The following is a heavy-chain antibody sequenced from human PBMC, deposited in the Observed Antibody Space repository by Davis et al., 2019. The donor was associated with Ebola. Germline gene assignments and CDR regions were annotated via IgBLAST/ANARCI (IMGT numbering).Heavy chain of an antibody. CDR3: AKSGVAYDSSGYYDY. J-gene: IGHJ4*02. CDR1: GFTFSSYA. V-gene: IGHV3-23*01. CDR2: ITGSGGSA. D-gene: IGHD3-22*01. Sequence: GESLKISCAASGFTFSSYAMIWVRQAPGKGLEWVSTITGSGGSAYYADSVKGRFTISRDNSKNTRYLQMNSLRAEDTAVYYCAKSGVAYDSSGYYDYWGQGTLITVSS.